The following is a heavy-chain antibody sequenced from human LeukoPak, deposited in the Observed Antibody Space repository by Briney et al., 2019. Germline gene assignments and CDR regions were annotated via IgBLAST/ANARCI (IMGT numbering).Heavy chain of an antibody. CDR1: GGSISSFY. D-gene: IGHD3-10*01. Sequence: PSETLSLTCTVSGGSISSFYWSWIRQPAGKGLEWIGRIYSSGSTNYNPSLKSRVTMSADTSKNQFSLKVRSVTAADTAVYHCAGVSYGRLDYWGQGTLVTVSS. CDR2: IYSSGST. J-gene: IGHJ4*02. CDR3: AGVSYGRLDY. V-gene: IGHV4-4*07.